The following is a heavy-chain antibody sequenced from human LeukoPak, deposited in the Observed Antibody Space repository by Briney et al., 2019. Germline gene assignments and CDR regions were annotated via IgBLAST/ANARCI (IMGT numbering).Heavy chain of an antibody. CDR1: GFTFSSYA. Sequence: HPGGSLRLSCAASGFTFSSYAMGWVRQAPGKGLEWVSVISGDGSTTYYADSVKGRFTISRDNSKNTVYLQMNSLRAEDTAVYHCTKGGRHNWFDAWGQGSLVAVSS. CDR2: ISGDGSTT. V-gene: IGHV3-23*01. D-gene: IGHD3-16*01. J-gene: IGHJ5*02. CDR3: TKGGRHNWFDA.